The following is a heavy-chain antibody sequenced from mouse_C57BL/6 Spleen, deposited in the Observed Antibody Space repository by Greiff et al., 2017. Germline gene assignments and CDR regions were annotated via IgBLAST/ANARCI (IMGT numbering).Heavy chain of an antibody. V-gene: IGHV1-80*01. J-gene: IGHJ2*01. D-gene: IGHD1-3*01. Sequence: VQLQQSGAELVKPGASVKISCKASGYAFSSYWMNWVKQRPGKGLEWIGQIYPGDGDTNYNGKFKGKATLTADKSSSTAYMQLSSLTSEDSAVYFCARKGSKPYYCDYWGKGTTLTVSS. CDR2: IYPGDGDT. CDR1: GYAFSSYW. CDR3: ARKGSKPYYCDY.